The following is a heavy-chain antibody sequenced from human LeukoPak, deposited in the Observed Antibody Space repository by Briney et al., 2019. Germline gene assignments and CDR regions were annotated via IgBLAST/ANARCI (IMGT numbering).Heavy chain of an antibody. D-gene: IGHD4/OR15-4a*01. CDR3: ARGDYEKGFDY. Sequence: PGGSLRLSCAASGFTFSSYDMHWVRQAPGKGLEWVAVISYDGSNKYYADSVKGRFTISRDNSKNTLYLQINSLRAEDTAVYYCARGDYEKGFDYWGQGTLVTVSS. J-gene: IGHJ4*02. CDR2: ISYDGSNK. V-gene: IGHV3-30-3*01. CDR1: GFTFSSYD.